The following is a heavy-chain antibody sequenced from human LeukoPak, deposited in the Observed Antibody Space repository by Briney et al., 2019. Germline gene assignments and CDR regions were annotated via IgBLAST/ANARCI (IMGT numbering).Heavy chain of an antibody. CDR2: IYHDGST. J-gene: IGHJ3*02. V-gene: IGHV4-38-2*02. Sequence: SETLSLTCTVSTHSVSTDYYWGWIRQPPGKGLEWIGNIYHDGSTYYTPSLKSRVTISVDTSKNQFSLKLSSVTAADTAVYYCAVYSRYDAFDIWGQGTMVTVSS. D-gene: IGHD2-21*01. CDR3: AVYSRYDAFDI. CDR1: THSVSTDYY.